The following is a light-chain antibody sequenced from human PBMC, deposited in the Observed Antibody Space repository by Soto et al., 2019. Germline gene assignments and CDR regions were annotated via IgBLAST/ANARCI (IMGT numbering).Light chain of an antibody. CDR3: QQYYSYPFT. V-gene: IGKV1-8*01. Sequence: AIRMTQSPSSLSASTGDRVTITCRASQGISSYLAWYQQKPGKAPKVLIYAPSTLQSGVPSRFSGSGSGTDFTLTISCLQSADFATYYCQQYYSYPFTFGPGTKVDIK. CDR1: QGISSY. CDR2: APS. J-gene: IGKJ3*01.